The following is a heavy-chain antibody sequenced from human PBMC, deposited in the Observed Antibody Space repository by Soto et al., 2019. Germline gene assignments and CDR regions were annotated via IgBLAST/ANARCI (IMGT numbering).Heavy chain of an antibody. V-gene: IGHV1-69*02. CDR1: GDTFSFYS. D-gene: IGHD3-10*01. CDR2: INPILRMS. CDR3: ASSYGSGYRAFDY. J-gene: IGHJ4*02. Sequence: QVQLVQSGAEVKKPGSSVKVSCKASGDTFSFYSINWVRQAPGLGLEWMGRINPILRMSNYAQRFQGRVTMTADKSTSTAYMELSSLRPEDTAMYYCASSYGSGYRAFDYWGQGALVTVSS.